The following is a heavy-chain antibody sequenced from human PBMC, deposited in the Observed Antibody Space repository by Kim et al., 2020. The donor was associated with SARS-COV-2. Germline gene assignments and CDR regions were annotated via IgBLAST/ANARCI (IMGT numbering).Heavy chain of an antibody. J-gene: IGHJ3*02. D-gene: IGHD3-3*01. CDR3: ARDIGLRKYYDFWSGQDAFDI. CDR1: GFTFSSYA. Sequence: GGSLRLSCAASGFTFSSYAMHWVRQAPGKGLEWVAVISYDGSNKYYADSVKGRFTISRDNSKNTLYLQMNSLRAEDTAVYYCARDIGLRKYYDFWSGQDAFDIWGQGTMVTVSS. V-gene: IGHV3-30-3*01. CDR2: ISYDGSNK.